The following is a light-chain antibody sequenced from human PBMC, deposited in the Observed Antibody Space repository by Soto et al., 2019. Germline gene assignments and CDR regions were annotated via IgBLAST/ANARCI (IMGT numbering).Light chain of an antibody. V-gene: IGKV3-11*01. CDR2: DTS. CDR1: QSVSSN. J-gene: IGKJ1*01. CDR3: QQFGRSPWT. Sequence: EIVLTQSPATLSVSPWERATLSCRASQSVSSNLAWYQQKPGQAPRLLIYDTSNRATGVPARFSGSGSGTDFTLTISSLEPEDFAVYYCQQFGRSPWTFGQGTKVDIK.